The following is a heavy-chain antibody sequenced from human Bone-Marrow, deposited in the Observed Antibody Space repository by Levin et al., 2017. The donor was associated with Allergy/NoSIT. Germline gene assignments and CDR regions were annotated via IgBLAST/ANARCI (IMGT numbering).Heavy chain of an antibody. J-gene: IGHJ4*02. CDR1: GFTFSSCW. CDR3: AREDTSMVESSLLDY. D-gene: IGHD5-18*01. Sequence: GESLKISCVASGFTFSSCWMHWVRQAPGKGLEWVSRIKGDGSSTSYADSVKGRFTIYRDNAKNTLYLQMSSLRGEDTAVYFCAREDTSMVESSLLDYWGQGTLVTVSS. CDR2: IKGDGSST. V-gene: IGHV3-74*01.